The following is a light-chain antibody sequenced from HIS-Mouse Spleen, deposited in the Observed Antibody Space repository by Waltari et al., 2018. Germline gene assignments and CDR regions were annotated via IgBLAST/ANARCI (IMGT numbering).Light chain of an antibody. CDR1: SSDVGGYHY. CDR2: DVS. Sequence: QSALTQPASVSGSPGQSITISCTGPSSDVGGYHYVSWYQQHPGKAPKLMIYDVSNRPSGVSNRFSGSKSGNTASLTISGLQAEDEADYYCSSYTSSSTFYVFGTGTKVTVL. CDR3: SSYTSSSTFYV. J-gene: IGLJ1*01. V-gene: IGLV2-14*03.